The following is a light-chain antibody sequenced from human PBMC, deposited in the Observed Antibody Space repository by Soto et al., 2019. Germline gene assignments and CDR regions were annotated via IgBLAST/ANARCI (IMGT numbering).Light chain of an antibody. Sequence: EIVMTQSPASLSVSPWVRATLSCRASQSISDTLAWYQQKPGQAPRLLIYGASTRAPGFPARFSGSGSGTDFTLTISSLQSEDFAVYYCQQYNNWPWTFGQGTKVDIK. V-gene: IGKV3-15*01. CDR2: GAS. J-gene: IGKJ1*01. CDR3: QQYNNWPWT. CDR1: QSISDT.